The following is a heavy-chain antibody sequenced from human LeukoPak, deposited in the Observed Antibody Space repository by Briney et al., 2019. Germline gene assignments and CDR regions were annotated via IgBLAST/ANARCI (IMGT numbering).Heavy chain of an antibody. J-gene: IGHJ6*02. V-gene: IGHV1-8*01. CDR3: ARWDYYDSSGYGSGMDV. CDR2: MNPNSGNT. D-gene: IGHD3-22*01. Sequence: ASVKVSCKASGYTFTSYDINWVRQATGQGLEWMGWMNPNSGNTGYAQKFQGRVAMTRDTSISTAYMELSRLRSDDTAVYYCARWDYYDSSGYGSGMDVWGQGTTVTVSS. CDR1: GYTFTSYD.